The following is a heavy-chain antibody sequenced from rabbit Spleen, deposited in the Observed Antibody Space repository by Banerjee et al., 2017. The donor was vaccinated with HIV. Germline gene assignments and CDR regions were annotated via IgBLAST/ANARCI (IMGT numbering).Heavy chain of an antibody. D-gene: IGHD1-1*01. Sequence: QERLEESGGDLVKPEGSLTLTCTASGLDVSSYYYMCWVRQAPGKGLEWIGCIYAGSSGNTYYANWAKGRFTISKTSSTTVTLQMTSLTAADTATYFCARYVGGGAYYALNLWGQGTLVTVS. CDR2: IYAGSSGNT. CDR3: ARYVGGGAYYALNL. CDR1: GLDVSSYYY. J-gene: IGHJ4*01. V-gene: IGHV1S45*01.